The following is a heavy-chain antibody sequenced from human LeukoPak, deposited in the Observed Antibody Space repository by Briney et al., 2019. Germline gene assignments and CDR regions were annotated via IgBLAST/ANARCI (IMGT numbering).Heavy chain of an antibody. CDR2: ISSSSYI. J-gene: IGHJ4*02. CDR3: ARGTMGEFDY. Sequence: GGSLRLSCAASGFTFSLYSMNWVRQAPGKGLEWVSSISSSSYIYSADSVKGRFTISRDNAKNSLYLQMNSLRAEDTAVYYCARGTMGEFDYWGQGTLVTVSS. V-gene: IGHV3-21*01. CDR1: GFTFSLYS. D-gene: IGHD3-3*01.